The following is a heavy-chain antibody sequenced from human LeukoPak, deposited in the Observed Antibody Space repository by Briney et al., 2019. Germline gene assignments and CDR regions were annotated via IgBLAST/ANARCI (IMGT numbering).Heavy chain of an antibody. J-gene: IGHJ4*02. V-gene: IGHV3-23*01. CDR2: ISGSGGST. CDR1: GFTFSSYA. CDR3: AKVKADFWSGHGPDY. D-gene: IGHD3-3*01. Sequence: GGSLRLSCAASGFTFSSYAMSWVRQAPGKGLEWVSAISGSGGSTYSADSVKGRFTISRDNSKNTLYLQMNSLRAEDTAVYYRAKVKADFWSGHGPDYWGQGALVTVSS.